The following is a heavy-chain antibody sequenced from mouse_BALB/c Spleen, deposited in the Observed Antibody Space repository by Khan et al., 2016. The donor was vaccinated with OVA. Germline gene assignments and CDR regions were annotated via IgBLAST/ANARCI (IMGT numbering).Heavy chain of an antibody. D-gene: IGHD1-1*02. CDR1: GYTFTDYA. CDR3: VRGGKFAY. Sequence: QVQLQQSGAELVRPGVSVKISCKASGYTFTDYAMHWVKQRHAKSLEWIGVISSNYGDADYNQKFQGKASMTVDRSSSTVYMELARLTSEDSAIYYCVRGGKFAYWGQGTLVPVSA. V-gene: IGHV1S137*01. J-gene: IGHJ3*01. CDR2: ISSNYGDA.